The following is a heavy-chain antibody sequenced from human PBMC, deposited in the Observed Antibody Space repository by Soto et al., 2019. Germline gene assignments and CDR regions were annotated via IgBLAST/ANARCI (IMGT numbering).Heavy chain of an antibody. J-gene: IGHJ5*02. CDR2: VNQSGST. CDR1: GGSFSGYY. CDR3: ARDLLVPAAIHVGDWSDP. D-gene: IGHD2-2*01. V-gene: IGHV4-34*01. Sequence: PSETLSLTCAVYGGSFSGYYWSWIRQPPGKGLEWIGEVNQSGSTNYNPSLKSRVTISVDTSKNQFSLKLSSVTAADTAVYYCARDLLVPAAIHVGDWSDPWGQGTQVTVSS.